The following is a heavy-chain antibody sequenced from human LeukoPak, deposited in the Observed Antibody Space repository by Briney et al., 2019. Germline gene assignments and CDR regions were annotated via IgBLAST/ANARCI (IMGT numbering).Heavy chain of an antibody. CDR2: IYYSGNT. V-gene: IGHV4-39*07. Sequence: SETLSLTCTVSGGSISSYYWGWIRQPPGKGLEWIGSIYYSGNTYYNPSLKSRVTISVDTSKDQFSLKLSSVTAADTAIYYCARDTKQWLLLTTLFDYWGQGTLVTVSS. CDR3: ARDTKQWLLLTTLFDY. CDR1: GGSISSYY. D-gene: IGHD6-19*01. J-gene: IGHJ4*02.